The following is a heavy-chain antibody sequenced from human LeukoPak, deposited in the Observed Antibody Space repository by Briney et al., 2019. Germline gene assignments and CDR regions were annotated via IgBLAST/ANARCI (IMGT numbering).Heavy chain of an antibody. D-gene: IGHD3-3*01. CDR3: AKLEKSATVDY. CDR2: IYYSGST. CDR1: GDSISSSSYY. V-gene: IGHV4-39*07. Sequence: SETLSLTCTVSGDSISSSSYYWGWIRQPPGKGLEWIGSIYYSGSTYYNPSLKSRVTISVDTSKNQFSLKLSSVTAADTAVYYCAKLEKSATVDYWGQGTLVTVSS. J-gene: IGHJ4*02.